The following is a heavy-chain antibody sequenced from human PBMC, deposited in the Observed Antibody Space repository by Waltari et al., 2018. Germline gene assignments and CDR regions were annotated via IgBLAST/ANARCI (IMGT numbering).Heavy chain of an antibody. Sequence: EVQLVESGGGLVQPGGSLRLSCAASGFTFSTYWMSWVRQAPGKGLEWVANIKGDGSENNYVDSVKGRFTISRDNAKNSLYLQMNSLRAEDTAVYYCARVQRYYYYYGLDVWGQGTTVTVSS. CDR2: IKGDGSEN. D-gene: IGHD2-15*01. V-gene: IGHV3-7*01. CDR3: ARVQRYYYYYGLDV. CDR1: GFTFSTYW. J-gene: IGHJ6*02.